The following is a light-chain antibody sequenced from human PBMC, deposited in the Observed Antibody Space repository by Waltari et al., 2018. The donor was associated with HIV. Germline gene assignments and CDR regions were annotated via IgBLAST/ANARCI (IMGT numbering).Light chain of an antibody. CDR3: QVWDSRSDHWV. Sequence: SYVLTQPPSVSVAPGQTAEITCEGDNVGSTSLHWYQQRPGPAPVLVIYDDTDRPLGIPGRFVGSNSANTATLTISRVEVGDEADYFCQVWDSRSDHWVFGGGTKLTVL. CDR2: DDT. J-gene: IGLJ3*02. V-gene: IGLV3-21*02. CDR1: NVGSTS.